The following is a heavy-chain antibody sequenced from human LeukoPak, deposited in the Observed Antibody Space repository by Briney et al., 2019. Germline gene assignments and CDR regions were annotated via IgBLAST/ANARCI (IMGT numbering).Heavy chain of an antibody. CDR2: ISGSGGST. J-gene: IGHJ5*02. D-gene: IGHD3-10*01. Sequence: QPGGSLRLSCAASGFTFSSYAMSWVRQAPGKGLEWVSAISGSGGSTYYADSVKGRFTISRDNSKNTLYLQMNSLRAEDTAVYYCAKDSKRVRFFHSANSKYNWFDPWGQGTLVTVSS. CDR1: GFTFSSYA. V-gene: IGHV3-23*01. CDR3: AKDSKRVRFFHSANSKYNWFDP.